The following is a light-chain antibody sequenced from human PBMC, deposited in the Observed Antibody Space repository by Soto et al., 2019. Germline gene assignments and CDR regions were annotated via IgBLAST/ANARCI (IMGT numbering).Light chain of an antibody. CDR1: TFNIGSNY. CDR2: TNN. J-gene: IGLJ1*01. Sequence: QSVLTQPPSASGTPGQGVTISCCGSTFNIGSNYVCWYQQLSGTAPTLLIYTNNQRPSGVPDRFSGSKSGTSASLAISGLRSDDEADYFSATWDDSLNGFYVFGTRTKVTVL. V-gene: IGLV1-47*01. CDR3: ATWDDSLNGFYV.